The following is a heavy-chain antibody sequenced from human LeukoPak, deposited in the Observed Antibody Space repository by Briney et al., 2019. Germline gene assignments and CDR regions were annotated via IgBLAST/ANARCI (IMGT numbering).Heavy chain of an antibody. Sequence: SETLSLTCAVYGGSFSGYYWSWIRQPPGKGLEWTGEINHSGSTNYNPSLKSRVTISVDTSKNQFSLKLSSVTAADTAVYYCARGEYYDSSGYAYYYGMDVWGQGTTVTVSS. CDR1: GGSFSGYY. CDR2: INHSGST. D-gene: IGHD3-22*01. V-gene: IGHV4-34*01. J-gene: IGHJ6*02. CDR3: ARGEYYDSSGYAYYYGMDV.